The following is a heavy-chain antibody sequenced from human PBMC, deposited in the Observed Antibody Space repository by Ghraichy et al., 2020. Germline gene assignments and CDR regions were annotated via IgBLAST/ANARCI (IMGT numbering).Heavy chain of an antibody. V-gene: IGHV3-23*01. CDR1: GFTFDNFA. D-gene: IGHD6-19*01. CDR2: ISCSGDGT. J-gene: IGHJ4*02. Sequence: GGSLRLSCAASGFTFDNFAMGWVRQSPGKGLEWVSCISCSGDGTYYVDSVKGRFTISRDNSQDTLYLQMNSLRAEDTGVYYCVKEFENTSGWYNGDYWGQGSLVTVSS. CDR3: VKEFENTSGWYNGDY.